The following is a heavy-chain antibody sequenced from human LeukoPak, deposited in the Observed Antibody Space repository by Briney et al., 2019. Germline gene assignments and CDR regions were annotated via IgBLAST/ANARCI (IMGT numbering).Heavy chain of an antibody. Sequence: ASVKVSCKASGYTFSSYGISWVRQAPGQGLEWMGWISAYSGNTNFAQKFQGRATMTTDTSTSTAYMELRSLRSDDTAVYYCARDQGIYNYRIIDSWGQGTLVTVSS. CDR1: GYTFSSYG. CDR2: ISAYSGNT. D-gene: IGHD5-18*01. J-gene: IGHJ4*02. V-gene: IGHV1-18*01. CDR3: ARDQGIYNYRIIDS.